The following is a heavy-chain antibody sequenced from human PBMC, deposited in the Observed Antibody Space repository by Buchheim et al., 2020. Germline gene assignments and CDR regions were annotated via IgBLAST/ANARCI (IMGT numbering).Heavy chain of an antibody. J-gene: IGHJ1*01. CDR2: ISSDGHNQ. CDR3: VRDETYSSGWYAVGL. CDR1: GFTFSIYG. D-gene: IGHD6-19*01. V-gene: IGHV3-30*03. Sequence: QVQLVESGGGVVQPGRSLRLSCVGSGFTFSIYGIHWVRRAPGKGMEWVSAISSDGHNQYYVDSVKGRFTISRDDSQNRLYWPLNSLRDEDTAVYYCVRDETYSSGWYAVGLWGQGTL.